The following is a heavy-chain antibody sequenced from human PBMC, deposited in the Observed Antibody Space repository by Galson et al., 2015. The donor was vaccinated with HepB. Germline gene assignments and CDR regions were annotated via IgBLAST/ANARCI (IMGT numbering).Heavy chain of an antibody. CDR1: GGTFSSYT. V-gene: IGHV1-69*02. J-gene: IGHJ3*02. CDR2: IIPILGIA. D-gene: IGHD1-26*01. Sequence: SVKVSCKASGGTFSSYTISWVRQAPGQGLEWMGRIIPILGIANYAQKFQGRVTITADNSTSTAYMELRSLRPDDTAVYYCAIGRVGATVAFDTWGQGTMVAVAS. CDR3: AIGRVGATVAFDT.